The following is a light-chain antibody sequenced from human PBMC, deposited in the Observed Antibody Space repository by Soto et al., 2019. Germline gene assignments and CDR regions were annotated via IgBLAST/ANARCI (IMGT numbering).Light chain of an antibody. Sequence: DIQMTQSPSTLSRSVEDRVTITCRASQTISSWLAWYQQKPGKAPKLMIYKASSLESGVPSRFSGSGSGTEFTLTINSLQADDFATYYCQQHNSFPITFGQGTRLEI. CDR2: KAS. CDR3: QQHNSFPIT. CDR1: QTISSW. J-gene: IGKJ5*01. V-gene: IGKV1-5*03.